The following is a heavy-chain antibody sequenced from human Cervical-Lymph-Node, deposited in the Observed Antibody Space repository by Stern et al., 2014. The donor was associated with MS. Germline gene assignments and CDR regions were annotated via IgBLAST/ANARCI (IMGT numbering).Heavy chain of an antibody. Sequence: MQLVESGPGLVKPSETLSLTCTVSGGSISSYYWSWIRQPPGKGLEWIGYIYYSGSTNYNTSLKSRVTISVDTSKNQFSLKLRSVTAADTAVYYCARGPYSSSWYENWFDPWGQGTLVTVSS. V-gene: IGHV4-59*01. CDR1: GGSISSYY. CDR3: ARGPYSSSWYENWFDP. D-gene: IGHD6-13*01. J-gene: IGHJ5*02. CDR2: IYYSGST.